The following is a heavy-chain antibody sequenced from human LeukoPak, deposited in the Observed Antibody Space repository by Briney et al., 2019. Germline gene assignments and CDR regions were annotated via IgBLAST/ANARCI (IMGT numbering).Heavy chain of an antibody. D-gene: IGHD6-6*01. J-gene: IGHJ6*03. CDR2: IYYSGST. Sequence: PSETLSLTCAVSGGSISSSSYYWGWIRQPPGKGLEWIGSIYYSGSTYYNPSLKSRVTISVDTSKNQFSLKLSSVTAADTAVYYCARDRYSSSLRGYYYYMDVWGKGTTVTVSS. CDR3: ARDRYSSSLRGYYYYMDV. CDR1: GGSISSSSYY. V-gene: IGHV4-39*07.